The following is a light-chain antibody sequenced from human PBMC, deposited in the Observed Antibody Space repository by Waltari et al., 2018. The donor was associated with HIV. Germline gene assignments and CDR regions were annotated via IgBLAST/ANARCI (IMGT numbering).Light chain of an antibody. CDR3: QQYGSSPRT. Sequence: EIVLTQSPGTLSLSPGERPTLSCRASQSISNRYLAWYQQKPGQAPRLLIYGASSRVTGIPDRFSGSGSGTDFTLTISRLEPEDLAVYYCQQYGSSPRTFGQGTKLEIK. J-gene: IGKJ2*01. V-gene: IGKV3-20*01. CDR2: GAS. CDR1: QSISNRY.